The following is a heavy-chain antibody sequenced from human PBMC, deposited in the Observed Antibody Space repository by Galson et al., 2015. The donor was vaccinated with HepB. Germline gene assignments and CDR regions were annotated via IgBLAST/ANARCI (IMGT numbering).Heavy chain of an antibody. J-gene: IGHJ4*02. Sequence: ETLSLTCTVSGGSISSYYWSWIRQPPGKGLEWIGYIYYSGSTNYNPSLKSRVTISVDTSKNQFSLKLSSVTAADTAVYYCARGRYYYDSSGYYFFDYWGQGTLVTVSS. D-gene: IGHD3-22*01. CDR1: GGSISSYY. V-gene: IGHV4-59*01. CDR2: IYYSGST. CDR3: ARGRYYYDSSGYYFFDY.